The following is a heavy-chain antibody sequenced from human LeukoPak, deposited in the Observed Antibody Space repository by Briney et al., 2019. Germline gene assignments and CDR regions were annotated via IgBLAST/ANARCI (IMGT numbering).Heavy chain of an antibody. CDR3: TRSLMD. CDR1: GSTLSGYW. Sequence: GGSLRLSCAASGSTLSGYWMHWVRQAPGKGLVWVSRINFDGSDTSYADSVKGRLTISRDSAKNTLYLQMNSLRAEDTAVYYCTRSLMDWGQGIRVTVFS. V-gene: IGHV3-74*01. CDR2: INFDGSDT. D-gene: IGHD3-16*01. J-gene: IGHJ4*02.